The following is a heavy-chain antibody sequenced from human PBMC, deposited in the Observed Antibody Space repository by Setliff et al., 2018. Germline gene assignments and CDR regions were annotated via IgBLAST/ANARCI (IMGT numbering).Heavy chain of an antibody. CDR2: IGPKSGRT. CDR3: AKKGDLAFDY. J-gene: IGHJ4*02. Sequence: ASVKVSCKTSGYPFGGYYIYWMRQAPGQGLEWMGWIGPKSGRTKYAVKFQGRVTMTRDTSISTIYIEVSSLTSDDTAMYYCAKKGDLAFDYWGQGTQVTVSS. D-gene: IGHD3-16*01. CDR1: GYPFGGYY. V-gene: IGHV1-2*02.